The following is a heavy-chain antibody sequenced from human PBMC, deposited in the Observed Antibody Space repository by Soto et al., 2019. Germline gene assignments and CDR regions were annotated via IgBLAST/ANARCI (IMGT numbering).Heavy chain of an antibody. V-gene: IGHV1-18*01. CDR2: ISAYNGNT. J-gene: IGHJ5*02. CDR3: ARTPGYCSGGSCYFNNWFDP. D-gene: IGHD2-15*01. Sequence: QVQLVQSGAEVKKPGASVKVSCKASGYTFTSYGISWVRQAPGQGLEWMGWISAYNGNTNYAQKLQGRVTMTTDTSTSKAYMELRSLRSDDTAVDYCARTPGYCSGGSCYFNNWFDPWGQGTLVTVSS. CDR1: GYTFTSYG.